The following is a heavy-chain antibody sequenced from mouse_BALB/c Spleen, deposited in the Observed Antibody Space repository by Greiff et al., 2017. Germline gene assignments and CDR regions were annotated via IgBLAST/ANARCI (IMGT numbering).Heavy chain of an antibody. CDR2: ISYSGST. CDR3: VLYDYDEGAWFAY. D-gene: IGHD2-4*01. CDR1: GYSITSDYA. J-gene: IGHJ3*01. V-gene: IGHV3-2*02. Sequence: VQLQQSGPGLVKPSQSLSLTCTVTGYSITSDYAWNWIRQFPGNKLEWMGYISYSGSTSYNPSLKSRISITRDTSKNQFFLQLNSVTTEDTATYYCVLYDYDEGAWFAYWGQGTLVTVSA.